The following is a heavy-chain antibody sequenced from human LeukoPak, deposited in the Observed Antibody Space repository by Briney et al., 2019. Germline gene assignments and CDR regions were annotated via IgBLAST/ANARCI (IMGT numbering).Heavy chain of an antibody. D-gene: IGHD2-15*01. CDR1: GGSFSGYY. J-gene: IGHJ3*01. Sequence: SETLSLTCAVYGGSFSGYYWSWIRQPPGKGLEWIGEINHSGSTNYNPSLKSRVTISVDTSKNQFSLKLSSVTAADTAVYYCARHCRGTGPPPPLLWGQGTMVTVSS. CDR2: INHSGST. V-gene: IGHV4-34*01. CDR3: ARHCRGTGPPPPLL.